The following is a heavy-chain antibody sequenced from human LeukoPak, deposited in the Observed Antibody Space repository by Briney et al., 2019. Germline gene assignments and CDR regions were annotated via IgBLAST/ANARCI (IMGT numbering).Heavy chain of an antibody. CDR1: GGSISSESYY. J-gene: IGHJ4*02. CDR3: AGSFGAATGSLDY. V-gene: IGHV4-39*01. Sequence: SETLSLTCSVSGGSISSESYYWGWIRQSPGKGLEWIVKAFYSGRSYCNPSLNSLVTLSVDTSKSQFFQKVTSAIAAATAVYYCAGSFGAATGSLDYWGQGILVTVSS. CDR2: AFYSGRS. D-gene: IGHD3-16*01.